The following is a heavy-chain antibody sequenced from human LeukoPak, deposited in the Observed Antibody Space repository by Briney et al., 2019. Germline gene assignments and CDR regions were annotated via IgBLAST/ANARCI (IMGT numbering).Heavy chain of an antibody. D-gene: IGHD1-26*01. CDR3: AKDASAYSGSYLDY. CDR2: MWYDGSNK. Sequence: GGSLRLSCETSGFTFRSYGMHWVRQAPGKGLEWVAVMWYDGSNKYYADSVKGRFTISRDNSKNTLYLQMNSLRAEDTAGYYCAKDASAYSGSYLDYWGQGTLVTVSS. J-gene: IGHJ4*02. V-gene: IGHV3-33*06. CDR1: GFTFRSYG.